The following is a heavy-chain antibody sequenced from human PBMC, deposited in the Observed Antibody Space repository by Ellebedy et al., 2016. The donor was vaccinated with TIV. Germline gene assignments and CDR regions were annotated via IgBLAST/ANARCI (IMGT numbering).Heavy chain of an antibody. Sequence: PGGSLRLSCTVSGFTFTSYGMSWVRQAPGKGLEWVSSISRSTNSADYADSVNGRFTMSRDTSKNTLNLFMYNLTAEDTAVYYCAKEVLYHGNYGLDLWGQGTQVTVSS. J-gene: IGHJ5*02. CDR3: AKEVLYHGNYGLDL. V-gene: IGHV3-23*01. CDR1: GFTFTSYG. D-gene: IGHD3-10*01. CDR2: ISRSTNSA.